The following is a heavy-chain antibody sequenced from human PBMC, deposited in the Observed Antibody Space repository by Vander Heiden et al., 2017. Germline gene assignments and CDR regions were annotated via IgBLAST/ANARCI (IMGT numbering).Heavy chain of an antibody. D-gene: IGHD3-22*01. Sequence: QVQLVESGGGVVQPGRSLRLSCAASGFTFSSYGMHWVRQAPGKGLEWVAVISYDGSNKYYADSVKGRVTISRDNSKNTLYLQMNSLRAEDTAVYYCAKDGEAVIGVVISYLFDYWGQGTLVTVSS. CDR1: GFTFSSYG. CDR2: ISYDGSNK. J-gene: IGHJ4*02. V-gene: IGHV3-30*18. CDR3: AKDGEAVIGVVISYLFDY.